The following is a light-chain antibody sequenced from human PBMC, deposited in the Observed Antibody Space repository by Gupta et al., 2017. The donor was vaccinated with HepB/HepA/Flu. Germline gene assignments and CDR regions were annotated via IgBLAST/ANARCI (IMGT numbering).Light chain of an antibody. CDR2: KAS. V-gene: IGKV1-5*03. J-gene: IGKJ2*04. CDR1: QNISRW. CDR3: QQYNSYPCS. Sequence: DIQMTQSPSTLSASVGDRVTITCRASQNISRWLAWYQQKPGKAPNLLIYKASTLESGVPSTFSGSGSGTEFTLTISSLQPHDFATYYCQQYNSYPCSFGQWTKLEIK.